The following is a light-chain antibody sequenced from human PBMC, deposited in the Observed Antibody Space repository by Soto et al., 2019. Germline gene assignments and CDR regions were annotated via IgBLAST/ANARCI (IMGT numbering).Light chain of an antibody. J-gene: IGLJ2*01. V-gene: IGLV1-40*01. Sequence: QSVLTQPPSVSGAPGQRVTISSTGSSSNIGAGYDVHWYQQLPGTAPKLLIYGNSNRPSGVPDRFSGSKSGTSASLAITGLQAEDEADYYCLSYDSSLSGVVFGGGTKLTVL. CDR3: LSYDSSLSGVV. CDR1: SSNIGAGYD. CDR2: GNS.